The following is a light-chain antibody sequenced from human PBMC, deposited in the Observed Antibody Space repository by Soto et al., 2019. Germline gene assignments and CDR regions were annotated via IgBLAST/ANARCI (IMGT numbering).Light chain of an antibody. CDR2: DAS. CDR3: QQFSISTLT. CDR1: QTVRNNY. V-gene: IGKV3-20*01. J-gene: IGKJ4*01. Sequence: ELELKQALYTLSFSPVDRPALSCMPSQTVRNNYLAWYQQRPGQAHRLLIYDASSRATGIPDRFSGGGSGTDFTLTISRLEPEDFAVYYCQQFSISTLTFGGGTMVDIK.